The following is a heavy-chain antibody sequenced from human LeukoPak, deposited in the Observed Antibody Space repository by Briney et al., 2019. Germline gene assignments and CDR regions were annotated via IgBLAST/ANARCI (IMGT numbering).Heavy chain of an antibody. CDR3: ARESPACGEDCYFDY. Sequence: GGSLRLSCAASGFTFSNYAMSGVRQAPGRGLEWVAGISYDGTNKYYADSVKGRFTNSRDNSKNTLYLQMNSLRTDDTAVYYCARESPACGEDCYFDYWGQGTLVTVSS. J-gene: IGHJ4*02. D-gene: IGHD2-21*02. CDR2: ISYDGTNK. V-gene: IGHV3-30-3*01. CDR1: GFTFSNYA.